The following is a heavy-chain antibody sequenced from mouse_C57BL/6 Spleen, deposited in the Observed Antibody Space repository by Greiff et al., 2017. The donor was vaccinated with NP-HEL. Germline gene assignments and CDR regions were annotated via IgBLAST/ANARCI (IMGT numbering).Heavy chain of an antibody. Sequence: QVQLQQPGAELVKPGASVKLSCKASGYTFTSYWMQWVKQRPGQGLEWIGEIDPSDSYTNYNQKFKGKATLTVDTSSSTAYMQLSSLTSEDSAVYYCAILTENLDYWGQGTTLTVSS. CDR3: AILTENLDY. CDR2: IDPSDSYT. V-gene: IGHV1-50*01. CDR1: GYTFTSYW. J-gene: IGHJ2*01. D-gene: IGHD4-1*01.